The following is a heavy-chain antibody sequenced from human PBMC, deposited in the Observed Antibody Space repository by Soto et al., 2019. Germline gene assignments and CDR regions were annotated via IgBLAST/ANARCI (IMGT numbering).Heavy chain of an antibody. CDR3: ACSQNKKRGPDY. D-gene: IGHD2-15*01. V-gene: IGHV3-7*01. CDR2: IKYDGSEK. CDR1: GFTFSSYW. Sequence: EVQLVESGGGLVQPGGSLRLSCAASGFTFSSYWMSWVRQAPGRGLEWMANIKYDGSEKYYVDSVKGQPTIPRDNAKNPRYLQLNSRKAGDTAVYYWACSQNKKRGPDYWGQGPLVTVPS. J-gene: IGHJ4*02.